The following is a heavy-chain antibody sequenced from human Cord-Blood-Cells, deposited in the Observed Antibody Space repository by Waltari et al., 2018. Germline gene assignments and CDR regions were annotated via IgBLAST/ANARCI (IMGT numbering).Heavy chain of an antibody. V-gene: IGHV4-39*01. J-gene: IGHJ3*02. D-gene: IGHD2-15*01. CDR3: ARPQGICSGGSCYSDAFDI. CDR1: GGSISSSSYY. CDR2: IYYSGST. Sequence: QLQLQESGPGLVKPSETLSLTCTVSGGSISSSSYYWGWIRQPPGKGLEWIGSIYYSGSTYYNPSLKSRVTISVDTSKNQFSRKLSSVTAADTAVYYCARPQGICSGGSCYSDAFDIWGQGTMVTVSS.